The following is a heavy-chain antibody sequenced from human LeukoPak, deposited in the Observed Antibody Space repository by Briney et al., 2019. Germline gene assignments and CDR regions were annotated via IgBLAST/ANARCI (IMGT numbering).Heavy chain of an antibody. Sequence: PGGSLRLSCAASGFTFSSYGMHWVRQAPGKGLEWVAVISYDGSNKYYADSVKGRFTISRDNSKNTLYLQMNSLRAEYTAVYYCAKDRLGYCSGGSCYGLDYWGQGTLVTVSS. CDR1: GFTFSSYG. CDR3: AKDRLGYCSGGSCYGLDY. CDR2: ISYDGSNK. J-gene: IGHJ4*02. V-gene: IGHV3-30*18. D-gene: IGHD2-15*01.